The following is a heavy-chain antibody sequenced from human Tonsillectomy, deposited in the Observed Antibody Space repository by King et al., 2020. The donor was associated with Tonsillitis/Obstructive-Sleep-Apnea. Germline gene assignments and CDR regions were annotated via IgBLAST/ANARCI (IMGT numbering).Heavy chain of an antibody. CDR1: GFTFGDYA. Sequence: VQLVESGGGLVQPGRSLRLSCTASGFTFGDYAMSWVRQAPGKGLEWVGFIRSKAYGGTTEYAASVKGRFTISRDDSKSIAYLQMNSLKTEDTAVYYCTRDGIWYYYASSGYLDYWGQGTLVTVSS. V-gene: IGHV3-49*04. D-gene: IGHD3-22*01. J-gene: IGHJ4*02. CDR3: TRDGIWYYYASSGYLDY. CDR2: IRSKAYGGTT.